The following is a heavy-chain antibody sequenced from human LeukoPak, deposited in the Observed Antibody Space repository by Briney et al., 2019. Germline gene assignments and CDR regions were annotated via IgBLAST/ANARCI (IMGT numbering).Heavy chain of an antibody. Sequence: GASVKVSCKASGGTFSSYAISWVRQAPGQGLEWMGRIIPIFGTANYAQKFQGRVTITTDESTSTAYMELSSLRSEDTAVYYCASKYYYDSSGSFDCWGQGTLVTVSS. CDR1: GGTFSSYA. CDR2: IIPIFGTA. CDR3: ASKYYYDSSGSFDC. V-gene: IGHV1-69*05. D-gene: IGHD3-22*01. J-gene: IGHJ4*02.